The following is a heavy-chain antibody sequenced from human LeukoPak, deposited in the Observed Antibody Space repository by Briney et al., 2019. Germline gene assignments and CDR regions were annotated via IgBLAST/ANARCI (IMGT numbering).Heavy chain of an antibody. D-gene: IGHD6-19*01. CDR2: ISSSGSTI. V-gene: IGHV3-48*03. CDR3: ARDSYQEEEWVVVGPLWRVAFDI. Sequence: PGGSLTLSCAASGFTFSSYEMNWVRQAPGKGLEWVSYISSSGSTIYYADSVKGRFTISRDNAKNSLYLQMNSLRAEDTAVYYCARDSYQEEEWVVVGPLWRVAFDIWGQGTMVTVSS. J-gene: IGHJ3*02. CDR1: GFTFSSYE.